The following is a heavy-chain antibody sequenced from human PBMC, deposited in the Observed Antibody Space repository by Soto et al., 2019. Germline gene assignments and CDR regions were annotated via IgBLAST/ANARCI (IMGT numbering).Heavy chain of an antibody. Sequence: PAETLSLTCAVSGGSISSGGYSWSWIRQPPGKGLEWIGYIYHSGSTYYNPSLKSRVTISVDRSKNQFSLKLSSVTAADTAVYYCARGGSEYGVDVWGQGTTVTVSS. D-gene: IGHD3-10*01. CDR1: GGSISSGGYS. CDR3: ARGGSEYGVDV. CDR2: IYHSGST. J-gene: IGHJ6*02. V-gene: IGHV4-30-2*01.